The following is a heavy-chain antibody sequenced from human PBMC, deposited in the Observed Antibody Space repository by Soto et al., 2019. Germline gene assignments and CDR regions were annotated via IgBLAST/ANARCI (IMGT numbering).Heavy chain of an antibody. Sequence: PWGSLRLSCAASGFTFSMYWMHLFRQSPLKGLLWVSRINGDGTDTTYADSVKGRFTISRDNAKNTVYLQMNGLRAEDTAVYYCAREVGRGSGSYYLDYWGQETLVTVSS. J-gene: IGHJ4*02. D-gene: IGHD3-16*01. V-gene: IGHV3-74*03. CDR3: AREVGRGSGSYYLDY. CDR2: INGDGTDT. CDR1: GFTFSMYW.